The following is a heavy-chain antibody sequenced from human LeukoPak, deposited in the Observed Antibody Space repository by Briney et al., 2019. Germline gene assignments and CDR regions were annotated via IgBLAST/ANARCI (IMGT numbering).Heavy chain of an antibody. CDR1: GFTFSSYG. D-gene: IGHD3-22*01. J-gene: IGHJ5*02. Sequence: GGSLRLSCAASGFTFSSYGMHWVRQAPGKGLEWVAVIWYDGSNKYYADSVKGRFTISRNNSKNTLYLQMNSLRAEDTAVYYCAKNPRSYDSSGYYYPDPWGQGTLVTVSS. CDR3: AKNPRSYDSSGYYYPDP. V-gene: IGHV3-33*06. CDR2: IWYDGSNK.